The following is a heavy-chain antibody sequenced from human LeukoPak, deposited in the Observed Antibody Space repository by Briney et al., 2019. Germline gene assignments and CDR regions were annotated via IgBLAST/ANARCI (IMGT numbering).Heavy chain of an antibody. CDR2: ISGSGGST. Sequence: GGSLRLSCAASGFTFSSYAMSWVRQAPGKGLEWASAISGSGGSTYYADSVKGRFTISRDNSKDTLYLQMNSLRAEDTAVYYCAKDRGIQLWYPIDYWGQGTLVTVSS. D-gene: IGHD5-18*01. CDR3: AKDRGIQLWYPIDY. CDR1: GFTFSSYA. J-gene: IGHJ4*02. V-gene: IGHV3-23*01.